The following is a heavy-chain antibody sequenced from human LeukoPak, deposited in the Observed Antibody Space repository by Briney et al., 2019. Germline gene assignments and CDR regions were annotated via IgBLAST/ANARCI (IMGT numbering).Heavy chain of an antibody. CDR3: ARGSGYSSGWY. Sequence: GGSLRLSCAASGFTLSSYSMNWVRQAPGKGLEWVSYISSSSSTIYYADSVEGRFTISRDNAKNSLYLQMNSLRAEDTAVYYCARGSGYSSGWYWGQGTLVTVSS. V-gene: IGHV3-48*01. J-gene: IGHJ4*02. CDR2: ISSSSSTI. D-gene: IGHD6-19*01. CDR1: GFTLSSYS.